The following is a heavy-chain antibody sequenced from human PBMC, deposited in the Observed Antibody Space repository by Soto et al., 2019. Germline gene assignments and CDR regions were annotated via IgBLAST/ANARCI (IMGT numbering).Heavy chain of an antibody. D-gene: IGHD3-10*01. Sequence: SLRLSCAASGFTFSSYEMNWVRQAPGKGLEWVSYISSSGSTIFYADSVKGRFTISRDNAKNSLYLQMNSLRAEDTAVYYCARDDGLGLAPYYGMDVWGQGTTVTVSS. CDR3: ARDDGLGLAPYYGMDV. CDR2: ISSSGSTI. CDR1: GFTFSSYE. V-gene: IGHV3-48*03. J-gene: IGHJ6*02.